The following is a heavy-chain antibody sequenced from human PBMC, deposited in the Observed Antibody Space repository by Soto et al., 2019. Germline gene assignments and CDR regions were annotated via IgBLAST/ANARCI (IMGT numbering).Heavy chain of an antibody. CDR1: GFTFNNYG. CDR2: VSKSDYT. Sequence: GGSLRLSCVVSGFTFNNYGINWVRQAPGKGLEWVSTVSKSDYTYYSDSVKGRFTISGDNAKNTVSLQMNTLRAEDTAVYYCAREDSIIIPAASDFWGRGTLVTVSS. J-gene: IGHJ4*02. V-gene: IGHV3-21*04. CDR3: AREDSIIIPAASDF. D-gene: IGHD2-2*01.